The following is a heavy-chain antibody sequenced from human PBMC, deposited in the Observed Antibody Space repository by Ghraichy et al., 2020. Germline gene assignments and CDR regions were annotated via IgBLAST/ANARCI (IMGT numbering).Heavy chain of an antibody. J-gene: IGHJ4*02. D-gene: IGHD6-19*01. CDR1: GGSISSSNW. CDR3: ATYGYSSAWWGRVY. CDR2: IYHRGTT. V-gene: IGHV4-4*02. Sequence: SETLSLTCAVSGGSISSSNWWSWVRQPPGKGLEWIGEIYHRGTTNYNPSLKSRVTISVDKSNNQFSLKLSSVTAADTAVYYCATYGYSSAWWGRVYWGQGTLVTVSS.